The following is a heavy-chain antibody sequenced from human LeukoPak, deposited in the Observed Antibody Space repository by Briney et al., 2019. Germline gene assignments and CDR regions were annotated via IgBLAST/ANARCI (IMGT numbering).Heavy chain of an antibody. J-gene: IGHJ4*02. Sequence: GGSLRLSCAASGFTFSSYSMNWVRQAPGKGLEWVSYISSSRSTIYYADSVKGRVTISSDHAKNSLYLQMNSLRDEDTAVYYCAREAAAAVDSWGQGTLVTVSS. V-gene: IGHV3-48*02. CDR1: GFTFSSYS. CDR2: ISSSRSTI. CDR3: AREAAAAVDS. D-gene: IGHD6-13*01.